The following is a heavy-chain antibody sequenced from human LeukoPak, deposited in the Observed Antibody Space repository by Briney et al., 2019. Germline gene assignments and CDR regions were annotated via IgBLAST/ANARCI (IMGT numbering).Heavy chain of an antibody. V-gene: IGHV3-30*02. Sequence: GGSLRLSCAASGFTFSSYGMHWVRQAPGKGLEWVAFIRYDGSNKYCVDSVKGRFTISRDNSKNTLYLRMNSLRAEDTAVYYCARENTMVRGPRGWFDPWGQGTLVTVSS. CDR3: ARENTMVRGPRGWFDP. D-gene: IGHD3-10*01. J-gene: IGHJ5*02. CDR1: GFTFSSYG. CDR2: IRYDGSNK.